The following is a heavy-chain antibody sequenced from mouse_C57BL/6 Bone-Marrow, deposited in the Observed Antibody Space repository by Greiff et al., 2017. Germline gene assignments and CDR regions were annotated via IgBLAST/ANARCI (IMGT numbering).Heavy chain of an antibody. CDR1: GYTFTSYG. J-gene: IGHJ3*01. Sequence: VQLQQSGAELARPGASVKLSCKASGYTFTSYGISWVKQRPGQGLEWIGEIYPRSGNTYYNEKFKGKATLTADKSSSTAYMELRSLTSEDSAVYSCARESMVTSAWFAYWGQGTLVTVSA. CDR3: ARESMVTSAWFAY. D-gene: IGHD2-2*01. CDR2: IYPRSGNT. V-gene: IGHV1-81*01.